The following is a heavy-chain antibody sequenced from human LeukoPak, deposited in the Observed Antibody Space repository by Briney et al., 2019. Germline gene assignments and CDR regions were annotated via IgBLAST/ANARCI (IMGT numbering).Heavy chain of an antibody. CDR1: TYISSDFG. Sequence: GASVKVSCKASTYISSDFGISWVRLAPGGGLEWMGWVSGDNGQTKYVHKFYGRVTMTMETSTNTASMELRGLRSDDTAIYYCARVYLYTTGWSAAYYYFMDVWGKGTTVIVSS. V-gene: IGHV1-18*01. J-gene: IGHJ6*03. CDR3: ARVYLYTTGWSAAYYYFMDV. CDR2: VSGDNGQT. D-gene: IGHD3-16*02.